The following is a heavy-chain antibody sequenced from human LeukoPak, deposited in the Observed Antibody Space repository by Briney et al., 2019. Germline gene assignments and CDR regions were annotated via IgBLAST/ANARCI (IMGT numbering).Heavy chain of an antibody. CDR1: GGSISSSSYY. V-gene: IGHV4-39*07. CDR3: AITPVTGRRALYYYMDV. J-gene: IGHJ6*03. D-gene: IGHD3-10*01. Sequence: PSETLSLTCTVSGGSISSSSYYWGWIRQPPGKGLEWIGEINHSGSTNYNPSLKSRVTISVDTSKNQFSLKLSSVTAADTAVYYCAITPVTGRRALYYYMDVWGKGTTVTISS. CDR2: INHSGST.